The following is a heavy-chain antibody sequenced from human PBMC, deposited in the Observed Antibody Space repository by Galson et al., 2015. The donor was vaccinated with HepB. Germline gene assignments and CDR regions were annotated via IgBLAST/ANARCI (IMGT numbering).Heavy chain of an antibody. CDR2: ISGSGGST. D-gene: IGHD3-22*01. CDR1: GFTFSSYA. J-gene: IGHJ1*01. CDR3: AKAYYDSSGYYPEYFQH. V-gene: IGHV3-23*01. Sequence: SLRLSCAASGFTFSSYAMSWVRQAPGKGLEWVSAISGSGGSTYYADSVKGRFTISRDNSKNTLYLQMNSLRAEDTAVYYCAKAYYDSSGYYPEYFQHWGQGTLVTVSS.